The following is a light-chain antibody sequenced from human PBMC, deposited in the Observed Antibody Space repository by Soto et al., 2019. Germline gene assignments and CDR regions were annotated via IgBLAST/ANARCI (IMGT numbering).Light chain of an antibody. Sequence: EIVLTQSPGPLSLSPGERATLSCRASQSVSSRYLVWYQQKPGQAPRLLIYGASSRATGIPDRFSGSGSGTDFTLTITRLEAEDFAVYYCQQYGTSPRTFGQGTKLEIK. CDR3: QQYGTSPRT. CDR1: QSVSSRY. J-gene: IGKJ2*01. V-gene: IGKV3-20*01. CDR2: GAS.